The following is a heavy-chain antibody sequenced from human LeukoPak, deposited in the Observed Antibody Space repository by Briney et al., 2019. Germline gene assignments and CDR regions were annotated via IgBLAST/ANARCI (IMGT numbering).Heavy chain of an antibody. D-gene: IGHD6-13*01. J-gene: IGHJ4*02. Sequence: SETLSLTCAVYGGSFSGYYWSWIRQPPGKGLEWIGEINHSGSTNYNPSLKSRVTISVDTSKNQFSLKLSSVTAADTAVYYCARYSSSSLDYWGQGTLLTVSS. CDR2: INHSGST. CDR1: GGSFSGYY. CDR3: ARYSSSSLDY. V-gene: IGHV4-34*01.